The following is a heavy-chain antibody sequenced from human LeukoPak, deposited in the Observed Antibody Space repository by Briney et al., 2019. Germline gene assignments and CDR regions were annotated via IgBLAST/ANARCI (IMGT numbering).Heavy chain of an antibody. CDR2: ISGSSTTI. D-gene: IGHD3-16*01. CDR3: ARDLGGAVAYFDY. J-gene: IGHJ4*02. CDR1: GFTFRSYY. V-gene: IGHV3-48*04. Sequence: GGSLRLSCAASGFTFRSYYMRWVRQAPGKGVGGGSYISGSSTTIYYSDSVKGRFTVSRDNAKNSLYLQMNSLRAEDTAVYYCARDLGGAVAYFDYWGQGTLVTVSS.